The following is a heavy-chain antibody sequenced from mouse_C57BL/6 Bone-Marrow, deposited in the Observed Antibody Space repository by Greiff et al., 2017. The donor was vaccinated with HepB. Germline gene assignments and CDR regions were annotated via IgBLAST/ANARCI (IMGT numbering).Heavy chain of an antibody. V-gene: IGHV2-4*01. CDR2: IWSGGST. J-gene: IGHJ4*01. Sequence: VMLVESGPGLVQPSQSLSITCTVSGFSLTSYGVHWVRQPPGKGLEWLGVIWSGGSTDYNAAFISRLSISKDNSKSQVFFKMNSLQADDTAIYYCAKKAAVDYAMDYWGQGTSVTVSS. CDR3: AKKAAVDYAMDY. D-gene: IGHD3-3*01. CDR1: GFSLTSYG.